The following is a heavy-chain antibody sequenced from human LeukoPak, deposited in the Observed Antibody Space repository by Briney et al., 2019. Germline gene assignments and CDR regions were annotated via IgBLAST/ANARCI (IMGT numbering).Heavy chain of an antibody. CDR2: IIPIFGTA. V-gene: IGHV1-69*06. D-gene: IGHD6-19*01. CDR1: GGTFSSYA. CDR3: ARVGQQWLVAGYYYYMDV. Sequence: ASVKVSCKASGGTFSSYAISWVRQAPGQGLEWMGGIIPIFGTANYAQKFQGRVTITADKSTSTAYMELSSLRSEDTAVYYCARVGQQWLVAGYYYYMDVWGKGTTVTVSS. J-gene: IGHJ6*03.